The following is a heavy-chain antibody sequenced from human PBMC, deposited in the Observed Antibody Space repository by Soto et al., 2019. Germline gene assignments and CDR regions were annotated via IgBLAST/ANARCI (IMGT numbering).Heavy chain of an antibody. J-gene: IGHJ4*02. Sequence: QMQLEQSGPEVKKPGTSVKVSCKASGFTFTSSAFQWVRQARGQRLEWIGWIAVGSGYTNYAQRFQDRVTLTRDMSTATTHMELSRLTPEDTAIYYCAADATAWQQMVPSDYWGQGTLVTVSS. CDR1: GFTFTSSA. CDR3: AADATAWQQMVPSDY. CDR2: IAVGSGYT. D-gene: IGHD2-8*01. V-gene: IGHV1-58*01.